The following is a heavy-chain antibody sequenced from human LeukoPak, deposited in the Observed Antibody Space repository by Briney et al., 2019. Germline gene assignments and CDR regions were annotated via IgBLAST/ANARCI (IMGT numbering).Heavy chain of an antibody. Sequence: PSETLSLTCTVSGDSISSHYWSWIRQPPGKGLEWIGYIYYSGSTNYNPSLKSRVTISVDTSKNQFSLKLSSVTAADTAVYYCARVHDYSNYDYYYYMDVWGKGTTVTISS. D-gene: IGHD4-11*01. CDR2: IYYSGST. CDR3: ARVHDYSNYDYYYYMDV. V-gene: IGHV4-59*11. CDR1: GDSISSHY. J-gene: IGHJ6*03.